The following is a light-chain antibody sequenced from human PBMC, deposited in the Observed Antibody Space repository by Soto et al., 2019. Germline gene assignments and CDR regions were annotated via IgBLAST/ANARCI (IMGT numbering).Light chain of an antibody. CDR3: GTLDSSLTAWV. Sequence: QSVLTQPPSVSAAPRQKVTISCSGSSSNIGNNYVSWYQQLPGAAPKLLIYENDKRPSGIPDRFSGSRSGTSATLSITGLQTGDEADYYCGTLDSSLTAWVFGGGTKLTVL. J-gene: IGLJ3*02. V-gene: IGLV1-51*02. CDR1: SSNIGNNY. CDR2: END.